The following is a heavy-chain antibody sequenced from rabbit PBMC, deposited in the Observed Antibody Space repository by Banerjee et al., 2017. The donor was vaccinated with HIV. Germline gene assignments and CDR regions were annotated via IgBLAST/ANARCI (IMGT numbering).Heavy chain of an antibody. J-gene: IGHJ4*01. CDR3: ARDLPVSGGYSFDL. CDR2: IDTGSGDT. D-gene: IGHD1-1*01. CDR1: GIDFSNYG. V-gene: IGHV1S45*01. Sequence: ELVESGGGLVQPGESLKLSCKASGIDFSNYGINWVRQAPGKGLEWSGCIDTGSGDTYYASWAKGRFTASKTSSTTVALQMTSLTAADTATYFCARDLPVSGGYSFDLWGPGTLVTVS.